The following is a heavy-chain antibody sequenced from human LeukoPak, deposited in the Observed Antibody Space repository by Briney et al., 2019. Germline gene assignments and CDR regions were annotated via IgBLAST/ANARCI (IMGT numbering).Heavy chain of an antibody. V-gene: IGHV4-61*02. D-gene: IGHD3-16*02. J-gene: IGHJ3*02. CDR1: GGSISSDNYH. Sequence: SQTLSLTCTVSGGSISSDNYHWRWIRQPAGKGLEWIGRIYTSGNTNYNPSLKSRVTISVDTSKNQFSLKLSSVTAADTAVYYCARSRYYDYVWGSYPLHGAFDIWGQGTMVTVSS. CDR3: ARSRYYDYVWGSYPLHGAFDI. CDR2: IYTSGNT.